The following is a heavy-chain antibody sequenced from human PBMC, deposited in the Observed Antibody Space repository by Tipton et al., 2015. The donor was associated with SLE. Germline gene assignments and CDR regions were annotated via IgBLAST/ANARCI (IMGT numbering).Heavy chain of an antibody. J-gene: IGHJ4*02. CDR2: IYATGIT. CDR3: ARDKNGDYYDY. Sequence: TPSLTCTVSGGSISSGSYYWSWIRQPAGKGLEWIGHIYATGITNYNPSLKSRVTISVDTSKNQFSLKLSSVTAADTAVYYCARDKNGDYYDYWGQGTLVTVSS. CDR1: GGSISSGSYY. D-gene: IGHD4-17*01. V-gene: IGHV4-61*09.